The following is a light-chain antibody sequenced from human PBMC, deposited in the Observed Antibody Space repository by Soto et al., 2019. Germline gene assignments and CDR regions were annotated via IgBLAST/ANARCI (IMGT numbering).Light chain of an antibody. Sequence: EIVLTQSPGTLSLSPGERATLSCRASQSVSSSYLAWYQQKPGQAPRLLIYGASSRATGIPDMFSGSGSGTDFTLTISRLEPEDFAVYYCQQYGSSPCTFGGGTKVEIK. CDR3: QQYGSSPCT. CDR1: QSVSSSY. J-gene: IGKJ4*01. V-gene: IGKV3-20*01. CDR2: GAS.